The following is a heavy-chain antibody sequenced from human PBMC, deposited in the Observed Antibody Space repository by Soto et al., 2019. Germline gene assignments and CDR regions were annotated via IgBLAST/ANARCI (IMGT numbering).Heavy chain of an antibody. J-gene: IGHJ4*02. CDR2: ISSSSSTI. CDR1: GFTFSSYS. V-gene: IGHV3-48*02. D-gene: IGHD3-22*01. CDR3: ARTYYYDSSGYYHPTLRY. Sequence: LRLSCAASGFTFSSYSMNWVRQAPGKGLEWVSYISSSSSTIYYADSVKGRFTISRDNAKNSLYLQMNSLRDEDTAVYYCARTYYYDSSGYYHPTLRYWGQGTLVTVSS.